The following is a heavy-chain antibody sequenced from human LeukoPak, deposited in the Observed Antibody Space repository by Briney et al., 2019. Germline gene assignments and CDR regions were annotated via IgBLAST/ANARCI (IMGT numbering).Heavy chain of an antibody. Sequence: SVKVSCKASGGTFISYAISWVRQAPGQGLEWMGGIIPIFGTADYAQKFQGRVTITADESTSTAYMELSSLRSEDTAVYHCAREEYCSGGSCYSDYWGQGTLVTVSS. V-gene: IGHV1-69*13. CDR2: IIPIFGTA. D-gene: IGHD2-15*01. CDR1: GGTFISYA. CDR3: AREEYCSGGSCYSDY. J-gene: IGHJ4*02.